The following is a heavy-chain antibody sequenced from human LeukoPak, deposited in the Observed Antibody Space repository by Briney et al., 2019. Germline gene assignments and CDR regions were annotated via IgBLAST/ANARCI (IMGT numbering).Heavy chain of an antibody. J-gene: IGHJ4*02. Sequence: PSETLSLTCTVSGGSISSYYWSWIRQPAGKGLEWIGSIYYSGSTYYNPSLKSRVTISVDTSKNQFSLKLSSVTAADTAVYYCARAPIVGATTCFFDYWGQGTLVTVSS. CDR2: IYYSGST. CDR3: ARAPIVGATTCFFDY. CDR1: GGSISSYY. D-gene: IGHD1-26*01. V-gene: IGHV4-4*07.